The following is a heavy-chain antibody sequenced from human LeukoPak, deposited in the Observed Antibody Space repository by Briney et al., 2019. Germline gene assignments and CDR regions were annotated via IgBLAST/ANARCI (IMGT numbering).Heavy chain of an antibody. D-gene: IGHD1-14*01. CDR3: AKDITTQY. CDR2: ISGSGGVT. J-gene: IGHJ4*02. CDR1: GFTFGNYG. V-gene: IGHV3-23*01. Sequence: GGSLRLSCAASGFTFGNYGMSWVRQAPGKGLEWFSSISGSGGVTYYADSVKGRFTISRDNSKNTLYLQMNSLRAEDTAVYYCAKDITTQYWGQGTLVTVSS.